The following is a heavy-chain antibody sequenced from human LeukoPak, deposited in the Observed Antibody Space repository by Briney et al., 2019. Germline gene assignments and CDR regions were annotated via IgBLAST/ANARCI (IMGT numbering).Heavy chain of an antibody. CDR2: ISNSGSNI. Sequence: GGSLRLSCAASGFTFSTYSMNWVRQAPGKGLEWVSSISNSGSNIYYADSVKGRFTIARDNAKNSLYLQMNSLRDEDTAVYYCARDHGYAFDYWGQGTLVTVSS. D-gene: IGHD5-12*01. CDR1: GFTFSTYS. CDR3: ARDHGYAFDY. J-gene: IGHJ4*02. V-gene: IGHV3-21*01.